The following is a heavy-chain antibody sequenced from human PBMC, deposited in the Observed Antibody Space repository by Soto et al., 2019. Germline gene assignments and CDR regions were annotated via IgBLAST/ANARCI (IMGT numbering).Heavy chain of an antibody. D-gene: IGHD5-18*01. V-gene: IGHV3-53*04. CDR3: LTINSYGPPGSGYYYGMDV. J-gene: IGHJ6*02. Sequence: EVQLVESGGGLVQPGGSLRLSCAASGFTVSSNYMSWVRQAPGKGLEWVSVIYSGGSTYYADSVKGRFTISRHNSKNTLYLQMTSLRAEDTAVYYCLTINSYGPPGSGYYYGMDVWGQGTTDTVSS. CDR2: IYSGGST. CDR1: GFTVSSNY.